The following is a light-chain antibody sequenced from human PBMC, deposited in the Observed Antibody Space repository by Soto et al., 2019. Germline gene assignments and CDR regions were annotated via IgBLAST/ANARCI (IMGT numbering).Light chain of an antibody. CDR2: EDN. J-gene: IGLJ2*01. V-gene: IGLV6-57*01. CDR3: QSYDSSNLYFV. Sequence: NFMLTQPDSVSGSPGKTVTISCTRSSGSIASNYVPWYQQRPVSSPTTVLYEDNQRPSRAPARYSGSIDSSSNSASLTISGLKTEDEADYYWQSYDSSNLYFVFGGGPKLTVL. CDR1: SGSIASNY.